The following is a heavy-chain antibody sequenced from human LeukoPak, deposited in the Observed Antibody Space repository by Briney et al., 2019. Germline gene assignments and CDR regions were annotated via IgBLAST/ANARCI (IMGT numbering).Heavy chain of an antibody. Sequence: SETLSLTCTVSGDSITSNSFYWAWIRQPPGKGLEWIGSVYYSGSSYSTPSLQSRVTISVDTSKNQFSLKLSSVTAADTAVYYCARDRKKIAGFIYNYYDSSGYRKRGLSLDYWGQGTLVTVSS. D-gene: IGHD3-22*01. CDR3: ARDRKKIAGFIYNYYDSSGYRKRGLSLDY. CDR2: VYYSGSS. CDR1: GDSITSNSFY. V-gene: IGHV4-39*07. J-gene: IGHJ4*02.